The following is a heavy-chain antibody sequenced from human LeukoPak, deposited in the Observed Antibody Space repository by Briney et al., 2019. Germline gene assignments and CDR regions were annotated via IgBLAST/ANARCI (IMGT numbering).Heavy chain of an antibody. V-gene: IGHV3-74*01. J-gene: IGHJ3*01. CDR3: VREASGVSSSAFDV. Sequence: GGSLRLSCAASEFTFSTYCMHWVRQAPGKGLVRVSRIDSDGTNTDYAHSVKGRFTISRDNAKNTLYMQMNSLRVDDTAVYYCVREASGVSSSAFDVWGQGTMVTVSS. CDR1: EFTFSTYC. D-gene: IGHD1-26*01. CDR2: IDSDGTNT.